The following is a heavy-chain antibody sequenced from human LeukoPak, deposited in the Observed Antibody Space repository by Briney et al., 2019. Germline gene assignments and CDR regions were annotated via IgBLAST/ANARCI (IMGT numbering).Heavy chain of an antibody. CDR3: ASRRGGIVGDY. D-gene: IGHD2-15*01. CDR2: IWYDGSNK. Sequence: GRSLRLSCAASGFTFSSYGMHWVRQAPGKGVEGVALIWYDGSNKHYADSVKGRFTISRDNSKNTVYLQMSSLRAEDTAVYYCASRRGGIVGDYWGQGTLVTVSS. J-gene: IGHJ4*02. V-gene: IGHV3-33*01. CDR1: GFTFSSYG.